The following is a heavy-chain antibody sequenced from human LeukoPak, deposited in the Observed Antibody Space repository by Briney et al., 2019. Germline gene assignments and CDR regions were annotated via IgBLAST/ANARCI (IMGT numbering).Heavy chain of an antibody. CDR3: AKPPIYYYYGMDV. CDR2: ISGSGGST. V-gene: IGHV3-23*01. J-gene: IGHJ6*02. CDR1: GFTFGSYA. Sequence: GGSLRLSCAASGFTFGSYAMSWVRQAPGKGLEWVSAISGSGGSTYYADSVKGRFTISRDNSKNTLYLQMNSLRAEDTAVYYCAKPPIYYYYGMDVWGQGTTVTVSS.